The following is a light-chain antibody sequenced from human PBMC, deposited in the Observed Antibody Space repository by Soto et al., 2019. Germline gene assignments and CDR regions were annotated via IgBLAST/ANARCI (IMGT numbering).Light chain of an antibody. CDR3: HQYQSYVLS. V-gene: IGKV1-5*01. CDR1: QSISRS. J-gene: IGKJ3*01. Sequence: DIQMTQSPSTLSASVGDRVTITCRASQSISRSLAWYQQKSGQAPKLLIYDASSLESGVPSRFSGSGFGTEVALTICGLQPDDFASYYCHQYQSYVLSVGPATTVDMK. CDR2: DAS.